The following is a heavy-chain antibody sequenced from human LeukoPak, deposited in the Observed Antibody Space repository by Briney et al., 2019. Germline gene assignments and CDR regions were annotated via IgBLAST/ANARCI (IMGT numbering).Heavy chain of an antibody. CDR1: GFTFNSYS. D-gene: IGHD1-26*01. Sequence: GGSLRLSCAASGFTFNSYSMNWVRQAPGMGLEWVSYISSRSSSIYYADSVKGRFTISRDNAKNSLYLQMNSLRAEDTALYFCAKKGQYNGNYPLDYWGQGTLVTVSS. V-gene: IGHV3-48*01. CDR3: AKKGQYNGNYPLDY. CDR2: ISSRSSSI. J-gene: IGHJ4*02.